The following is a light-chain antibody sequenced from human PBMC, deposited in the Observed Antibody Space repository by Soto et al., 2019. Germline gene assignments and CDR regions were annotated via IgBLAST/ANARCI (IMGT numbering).Light chain of an antibody. Sequence: SVLTQPPSASGSPGQSVTISCTGTSSDVGGYDYVSWYQQHPGKAPKLMIYEVTIRPSGVSDRFSGSKSGNTASLTITSLQAEDEADYYCQSYDISLHNYVFGTGTKVTVL. CDR2: EVT. J-gene: IGLJ1*01. CDR1: SSDVGGYDY. V-gene: IGLV2-8*01. CDR3: QSYDISLHNYV.